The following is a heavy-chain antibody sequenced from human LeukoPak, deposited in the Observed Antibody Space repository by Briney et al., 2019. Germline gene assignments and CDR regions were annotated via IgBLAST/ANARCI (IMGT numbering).Heavy chain of an antibody. V-gene: IGHV4-30-4*01. CDR3: ARAAAGTNSWYYFDY. D-gene: IGHD6-19*01. Sequence: SQTLSLTCTVSGDSISSGDHYWSWIRQPPGTGLEWIGYIHYSGSTYYNPSLKSRVIISGDMSKNQFSLSLNSLTAADSAMYYCARAAAGTNSWYYFDYWGQGTLVTVSS. CDR1: GDSISSGDHY. J-gene: IGHJ4*02. CDR2: IHYSGST.